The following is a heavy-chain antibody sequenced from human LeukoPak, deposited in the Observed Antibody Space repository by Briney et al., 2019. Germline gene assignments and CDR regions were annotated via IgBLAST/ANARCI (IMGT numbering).Heavy chain of an antibody. Sequence: PGGSLRLSCAASGFTFSSYSMNWVRQAPGKGLEWVSSISSSSRYIYYADAVKGRFTISIDNAKKSLYLKMNSLRAEDTAVYYCARDLGGDMITFGGVIDIWGQGTMVTVSS. CDR2: ISSSSRYI. CDR3: ARDLGGDMITFGGVIDI. V-gene: IGHV3-21*01. D-gene: IGHD3-16*01. CDR1: GFTFSSYS. J-gene: IGHJ3*02.